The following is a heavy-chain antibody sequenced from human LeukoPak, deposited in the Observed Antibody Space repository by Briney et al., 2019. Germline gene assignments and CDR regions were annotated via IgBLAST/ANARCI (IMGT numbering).Heavy chain of an antibody. D-gene: IGHD3-9*01. Sequence: GASVKVSCKASGGTFSGYGFSWVRQAPGQGLEWMGRIIPIIGRVNYAQNFQARVTITADRSTTTVYLELSNLRSDDTAVYYCARGRAGRNFGTTGYYPLDPWGQGTRVTVSS. V-gene: IGHV1-69*04. CDR3: ARGRAGRNFGTTGYYPLDP. CDR2: IIPIIGRV. J-gene: IGHJ5*02. CDR1: GGTFSGYG.